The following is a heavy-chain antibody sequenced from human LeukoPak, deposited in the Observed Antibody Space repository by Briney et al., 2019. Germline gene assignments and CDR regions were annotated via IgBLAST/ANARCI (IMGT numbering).Heavy chain of an antibody. D-gene: IGHD3-10*01. V-gene: IGHV1-8*01. CDR2: MNPNSGNT. CDR1: GYTFTSYD. CDR3: ATVGGANTYYYGSGREGY. J-gene: IGHJ4*02. Sequence: ASVKFSCKASGYTFTSYDINWVRQATGQGLEWMGWMNPNSGNTGYAQKFQGRVTMTRNTSISTAYMELSSLRSEDTAVYYCATVGGANTYYYGSGREGYWGQGTLVTVSS.